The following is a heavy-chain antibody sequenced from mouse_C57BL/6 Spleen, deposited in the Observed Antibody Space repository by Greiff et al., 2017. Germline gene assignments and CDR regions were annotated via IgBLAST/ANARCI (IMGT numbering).Heavy chain of an antibody. CDR1: GYTFTDYN. CDR3: ARSLYDEDYFDY. D-gene: IGHD2-12*01. CDR2: INPNNGGT. J-gene: IGHJ2*01. Sequence: EVQLQQSGPELVKPGASVKIPCKASGYTFTDYNMDWVKQSHGKSLEWIGDINPNNGGTIYNQKFKGKATLTVDKSSSTAYMELRSLTSEDTAVYYCARSLYDEDYFDYWGQGTTLTVSS. V-gene: IGHV1-18*01.